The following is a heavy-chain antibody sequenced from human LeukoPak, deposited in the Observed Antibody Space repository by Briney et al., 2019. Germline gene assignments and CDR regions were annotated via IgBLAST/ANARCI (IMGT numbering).Heavy chain of an antibody. CDR3: ARQRWLQLGWFGP. Sequence: PSETLSLTCTVSGGSISSYYWSWIRQPPGKGLEWIGYIYYSGSTNYNPSLKSRVAISVDTSKNQFSLKLSPVTAADTAVYYCARQRWLQLGWFGPWGQGTLVTVSS. D-gene: IGHD5-24*01. CDR2: IYYSGST. J-gene: IGHJ5*02. V-gene: IGHV4-59*01. CDR1: GGSISSYY.